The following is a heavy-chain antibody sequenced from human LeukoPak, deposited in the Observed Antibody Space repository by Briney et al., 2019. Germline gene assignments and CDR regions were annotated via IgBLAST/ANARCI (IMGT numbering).Heavy chain of an antibody. CDR2: ISSSGSTI. V-gene: IGHV3-48*03. J-gene: IGHJ4*02. Sequence: GGSLRLSCAASGFTFSSYEMNWVRQAPGKGLEWVSYISSSGSTIYYADSVKGRFTISRDNAKNSLYLQMNSLRAEDTALYYCAKVRGWLVPYSEFDYWGQGTLVTVSS. D-gene: IGHD6-19*01. CDR1: GFTFSSYE. CDR3: AKVRGWLVPYSEFDY.